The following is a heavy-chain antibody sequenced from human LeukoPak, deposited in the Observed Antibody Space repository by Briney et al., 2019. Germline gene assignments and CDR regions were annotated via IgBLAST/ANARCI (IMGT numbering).Heavy chain of an antibody. J-gene: IGHJ4*02. CDR3: ARGGYGDYWRFDY. V-gene: IGHV3-30-3*01. CDR2: ISYDGSNK. CDR1: GFRFSSYP. D-gene: IGHD4-17*01. Sequence: PGGSLRLSCAATGFRFSSYPMHWVRQAPGKGLEWVTVISYDGSNKYYADSVKGRFTISRDNSKNTLYLQMNSLRADDTAVFYCARGGYGDYWRFDYWGQGTLVTVSS.